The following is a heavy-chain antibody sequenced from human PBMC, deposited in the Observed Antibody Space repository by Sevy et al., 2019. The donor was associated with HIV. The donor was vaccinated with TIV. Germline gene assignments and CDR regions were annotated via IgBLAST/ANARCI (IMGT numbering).Heavy chain of an antibody. CDR3: ARENTMIEEPGWFDP. CDR2: IDRSGSTI. Sequence: GGSLRLSCAASGFTFSDYYMSWIRQAPGKGLERVSYIDRSGSTINYADSVKGRFTISRDNAKKSVYLQINSLRAEDTAVYYCARENTMIEEPGWFDPWGQGTLVTVSS. V-gene: IGHV3-11*01. J-gene: IGHJ5*02. D-gene: IGHD3-22*01. CDR1: GFTFSDYY.